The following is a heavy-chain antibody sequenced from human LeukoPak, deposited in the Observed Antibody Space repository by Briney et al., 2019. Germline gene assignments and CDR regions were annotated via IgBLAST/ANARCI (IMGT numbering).Heavy chain of an antibody. CDR1: GGSISSYY. V-gene: IGHV4-59*08. J-gene: IGHJ5*02. CDR3: ARAYSSSWYWNWFDP. CDR2: IYYSGST. Sequence: PSETLSLTCTVSGGSISSYYWSWIRQPPGKGLEWIGYIYYSGSTNYNPSLKSRVTISVDTSKNQFSLKLSSVTAADTALYYCARAYSSSWYWNWFDPWGQGTLVTVSS. D-gene: IGHD6-13*01.